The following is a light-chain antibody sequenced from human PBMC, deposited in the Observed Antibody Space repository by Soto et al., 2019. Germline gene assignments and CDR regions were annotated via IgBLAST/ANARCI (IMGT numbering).Light chain of an antibody. CDR1: QGISSA. CDR3: QQFNSYPST. V-gene: IGKV1-13*02. Sequence: AIQLTQSPSSLSASVGDRVTITCRASQGISSALAGYQQKPGKAPKLLIYDASSLESGVPSRFSGSGSSTDFTLTISSLQTEDFATYYCQQFNSYPSTFGPGTKVDIK. CDR2: DAS. J-gene: IGKJ3*01.